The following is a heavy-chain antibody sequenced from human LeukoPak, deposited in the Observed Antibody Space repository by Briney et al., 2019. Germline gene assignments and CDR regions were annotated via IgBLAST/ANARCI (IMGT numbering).Heavy chain of an antibody. V-gene: IGHV1-69*05. J-gene: IGHJ6*03. CDR3: ARDYSSSSPQPLRPYYYYYMDV. CDR1: GGTFSSYA. CDR2: IIPIFGTA. Sequence: ASVKVSCKASGGTFSSYAISWVRQAPGQGLEWMGGIIPIFGTANYAQKFQGRVTITTDESTSTAYMELSSLRSEDTAVYYCARDYSSSSPQPLRPYYYYYMDVWGKGTTVTVSS. D-gene: IGHD6-13*01.